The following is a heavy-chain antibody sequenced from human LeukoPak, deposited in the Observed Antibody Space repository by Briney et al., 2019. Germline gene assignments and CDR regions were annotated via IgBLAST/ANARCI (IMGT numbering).Heavy chain of an antibody. Sequence: SETLSLTCTVSGGSISSSSSYWTWIRQPPGKGLEWIGEINHSGSTNYNPSLKSRVTISVDTSKNQFSLKLSSVTAADTAVHYCARGREQLWSYYFDYWGQGTLVTVSS. J-gene: IGHJ4*02. V-gene: IGHV4-39*07. CDR2: INHSGST. CDR1: GGSISSSSSY. CDR3: ARGREQLWSYYFDY. D-gene: IGHD5-18*01.